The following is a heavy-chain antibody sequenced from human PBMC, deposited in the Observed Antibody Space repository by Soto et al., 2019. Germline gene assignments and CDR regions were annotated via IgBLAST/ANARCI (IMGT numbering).Heavy chain of an antibody. CDR2: IHYTGTT. CDR1: RGSINNSY. J-gene: IGHJ4*02. D-gene: IGHD2-15*01. CDR3: VRVANGGLFGY. V-gene: IGHV4-59*01. Sequence: SETLSVTCTVSRGSINNSYWTWSRQPPWKRLEWIGYIHYTGTTNHNPSLRGRVTMSVDTSNNQFSLKLSSVTAADTAVYYCVRVANGGLFGYWGPGNMVTVSS.